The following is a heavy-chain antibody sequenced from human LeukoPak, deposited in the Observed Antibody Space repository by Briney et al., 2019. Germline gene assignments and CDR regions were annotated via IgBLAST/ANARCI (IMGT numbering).Heavy chain of an antibody. J-gene: IGHJ6*02. CDR3: ARTLPLLLWFGELLYHYGMDV. CDR2: MNPNSGNT. D-gene: IGHD3-10*01. V-gene: IGHV1-8*01. Sequence: GASVKVSCKASGYTFTSHDINWVRQATGQGLEWMGWMNPNSGNTGYAQKFQGRVTMTRNTSISTAYMELSSLRSEDTAVYYCARTLPLLLWFGELLYHYGMDVWGQGTTVTVSS. CDR1: GYTFTSHD.